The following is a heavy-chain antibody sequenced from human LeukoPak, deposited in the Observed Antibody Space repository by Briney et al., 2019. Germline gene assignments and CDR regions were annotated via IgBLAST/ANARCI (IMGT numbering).Heavy chain of an antibody. J-gene: IGHJ5*02. CDR3: ARVQYQLLFEGNWFDP. D-gene: IGHD2-2*01. V-gene: IGHV1-2*02. CDR1: GYTLTELS. CDR2: INPNSGDT. Sequence: ASVKVSCKVSGYTLTELSMHWVRQPPGQGLEGMGGINPNSGDTHYAQKFQGRVTMTRDTSISTAYMDLNSLISDDTAVYYCARVQYQLLFEGNWFDPWGQGTLVTVSS.